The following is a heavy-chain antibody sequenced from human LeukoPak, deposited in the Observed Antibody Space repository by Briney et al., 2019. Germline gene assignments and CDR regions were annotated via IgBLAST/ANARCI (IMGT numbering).Heavy chain of an antibody. CDR3: AREDYYDSGSNDY. J-gene: IGHJ4*02. V-gene: IGHV1-8*03. CDR1: GYTFTGYY. CDR2: MNPNSGIT. Sequence: ASVKVSCKASGYTFTGYYMHWVRQAPGQGLEWMGWMNPNSGITAYAQKFQGRVTITRNTSISTAYMELSLRSEDTAVYFCAREDYYDSGSNDYWGQGTLVTVSS. D-gene: IGHD3-22*01.